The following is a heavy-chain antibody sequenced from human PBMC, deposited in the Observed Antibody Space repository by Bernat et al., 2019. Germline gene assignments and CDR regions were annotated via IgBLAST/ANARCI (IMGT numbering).Heavy chain of an antibody. Sequence: QVTLKESGPVLVKPTETLTLTCTVSGFSLSNARMGVSWIRQPPGKALEWLAHIFSNDEKSYSTSLKSRLTISKATSKSQVVLTMTNMDPVDTATYYCARVPMVRGVTGAYYYGMDVWGQGTTVTVSS. J-gene: IGHJ6*02. V-gene: IGHV2-26*01. CDR2: IFSNDEK. CDR1: GFSLSNARMG. D-gene: IGHD3-10*01. CDR3: ARVPMVRGVTGAYYYGMDV.